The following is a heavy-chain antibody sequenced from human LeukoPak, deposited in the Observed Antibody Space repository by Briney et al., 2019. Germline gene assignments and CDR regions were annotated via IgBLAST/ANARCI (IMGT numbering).Heavy chain of an antibody. D-gene: IGHD3-10*01. J-gene: IGHJ6*03. Sequence: SETLSLTCAVYGGSFSGYYWSWIRQPPGKGLEWIGEINHSGSTNYNPSLKSRVTISVDTSKNQFSLKLSSVTAADTAVYYCARCMWFGELLRVDYYYYMDVWGKGTTVTVSS. CDR1: GGSFSGYY. CDR3: ARCMWFGELLRVDYYYYMDV. V-gene: IGHV4-34*01. CDR2: INHSGST.